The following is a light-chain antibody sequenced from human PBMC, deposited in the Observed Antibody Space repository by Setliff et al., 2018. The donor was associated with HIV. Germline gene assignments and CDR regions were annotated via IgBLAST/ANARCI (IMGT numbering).Light chain of an antibody. J-gene: IGKJ1*01. V-gene: IGKV3-11*01. CDR2: DAS. CDR1: QSVSSY. CDR3: QKRFNWPRT. Sequence: EIVLTQSPATLSLSPGERGTLSCRASQSVSSYLNWYQQKPGQAPRLLIYDASNRATGIPARFSGSGSGTDFTLTISSLEPEDFAVYYCQKRFNWPRTFGQGTKVDIK.